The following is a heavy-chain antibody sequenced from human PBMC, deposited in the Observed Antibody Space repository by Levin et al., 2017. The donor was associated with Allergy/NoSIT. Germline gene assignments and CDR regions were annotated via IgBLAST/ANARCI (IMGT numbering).Heavy chain of an antibody. Sequence: GGSLRLSCAASGFTFSSYAMSWVRQAPGKGLEWVSAISGSGGSTYYADSVKGRFTFSRDNSKNTLYLQMNSLRAEDTAVYYCAKDARLCGGDCYRAYDAFDIWGQGTMVTVSS. CDR2: ISGSGGST. CDR1: GFTFSSYA. CDR3: AKDARLCGGDCYRAYDAFDI. J-gene: IGHJ3*02. V-gene: IGHV3-23*01. D-gene: IGHD2-21*02.